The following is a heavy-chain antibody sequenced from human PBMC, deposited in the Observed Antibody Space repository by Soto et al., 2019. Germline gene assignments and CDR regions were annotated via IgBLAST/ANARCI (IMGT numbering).Heavy chain of an antibody. D-gene: IGHD2-15*01. J-gene: IGHJ4*02. Sequence: QVQLVESGGGVVQPGRSLRLSCAASGFTFSSYGMHWVRQAPGKGLEWVAVISYDGSNKYYADSVKGRFTISRDNSKNTLYLQMNSLRAEDTAVYYCAKTLGYCSGGSCYDYFDYWGQGTLVTVSS. CDR2: ISYDGSNK. V-gene: IGHV3-30*18. CDR3: AKTLGYCSGGSCYDYFDY. CDR1: GFTFSSYG.